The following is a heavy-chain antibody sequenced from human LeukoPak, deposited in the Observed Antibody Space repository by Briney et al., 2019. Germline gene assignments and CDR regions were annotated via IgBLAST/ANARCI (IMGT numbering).Heavy chain of an antibody. CDR1: GDSVSSNSAT. J-gene: IGHJ5*02. Sequence: SQTLSLTCAISGDSVSSNSATWNCIRQSPSRGLEWLAKTYYRSKWYNEYAVSVKSRITFNQDTSKNQFSLQLNSVTPEDTAVYYCARGTDSSGYHAWGQGTLVTVSS. V-gene: IGHV6-1*01. D-gene: IGHD3-22*01. CDR2: TYYRSKWYN. CDR3: ARGTDSSGYHA.